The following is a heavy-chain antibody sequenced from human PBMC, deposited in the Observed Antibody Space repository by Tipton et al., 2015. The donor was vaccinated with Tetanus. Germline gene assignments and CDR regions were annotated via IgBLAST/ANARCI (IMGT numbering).Heavy chain of an antibody. CDR1: GFTFSTYA. Sequence: SLRLSCAASGFTFSTYAMSWVRQAPGKGLEWVSGISGGGGSTNYADSVKGRFTISRDNSKRTLYLQMNSPRAEDTAVYFCATLPKQWLADFGYWGQGALVTVSS. V-gene: IGHV3-23*01. D-gene: IGHD6-19*01. CDR2: ISGGGGST. J-gene: IGHJ4*02. CDR3: ATLPKQWLADFGY.